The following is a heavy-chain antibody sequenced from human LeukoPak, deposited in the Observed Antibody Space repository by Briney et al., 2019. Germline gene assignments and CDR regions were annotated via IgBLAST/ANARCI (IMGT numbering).Heavy chain of an antibody. V-gene: IGHV4-59*01. J-gene: IGHJ4*02. CDR2: IYYSGST. CDR1: GGPISSYY. Sequence: SETLSLTCTVSGGPISSYYWSWIRQPPGKGLEWIGYIYYSGSTNYNPSLKSRVTISVDTSKNQFSLKLSSVTAADTAVYYCAREAVGAYFDYWGQGTLVTVSS. D-gene: IGHD1-26*01. CDR3: AREAVGAYFDY.